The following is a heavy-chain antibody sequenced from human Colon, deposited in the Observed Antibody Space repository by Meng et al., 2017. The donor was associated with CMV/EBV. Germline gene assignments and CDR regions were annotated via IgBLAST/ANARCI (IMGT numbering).Heavy chain of an antibody. Sequence: SCKASGYTFTNYEIKWVRQAAGQGLEWMGWMNANSGNTGYAQKFQDRVTMTRNNSLNTAYMELSSLKSEDTAVYYCARGGGTGWFDPWGQGTLVTVSS. CDR3: ARGGGTGWFDP. D-gene: IGHD1-26*01. CDR2: MNANSGNT. V-gene: IGHV1-8*01. J-gene: IGHJ5*02. CDR1: GYTFTNYE.